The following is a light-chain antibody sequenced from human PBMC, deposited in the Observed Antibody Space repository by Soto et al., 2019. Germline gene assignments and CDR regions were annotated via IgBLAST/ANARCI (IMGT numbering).Light chain of an antibody. CDR2: DAS. CDR3: RQRSNWPLT. Sequence: EIVLTQSPATLSLSPGERATLSCRASQSVTDYLAWFQQKPGQAPRLIIDDASNRATGVPARFSGSGSGTDFTLTISSLEPEDFAVYYCRQRSNWPLTFGGGTKVQIK. CDR1: QSVTDY. J-gene: IGKJ4*01. V-gene: IGKV3-11*01.